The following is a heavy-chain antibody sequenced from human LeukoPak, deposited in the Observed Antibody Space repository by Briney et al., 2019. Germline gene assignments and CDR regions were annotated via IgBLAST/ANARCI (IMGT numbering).Heavy chain of an antibody. D-gene: IGHD2-21*02. CDR3: AREPLHCVGDCYSLFDY. Sequence: GGSLRLSCAASGFTFDDYTMHWVRQAPGKGLEWVSLISWDSGSTYYADSVKGRFTISRDNAKNTVYLQVSSLRAEDTAVYYCAREPLHCVGDCYSLFDYWGQGTLVTVSS. V-gene: IGHV3-43*01. CDR1: GFTFDDYT. CDR2: ISWDSGST. J-gene: IGHJ4*02.